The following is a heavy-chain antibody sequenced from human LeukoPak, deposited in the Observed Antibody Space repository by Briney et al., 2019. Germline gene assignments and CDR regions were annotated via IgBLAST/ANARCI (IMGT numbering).Heavy chain of an antibody. V-gene: IGHV1-69*13. J-gene: IGHJ5*02. CDR2: IIPKFGTA. Sequence: SVKVSCKASRGTFSNYAISWVRQAPGQGLEWMGGIIPKFGTAIYAQKFQGRVTITEDESTSTAYMELSSLRSEDTAVYYCARDRPGRYCSSNSRYTASPFDPWGQGTLVTVSS. CDR3: ARDRPGRYCSSNSRYTASPFDP. D-gene: IGHD2-2*02. CDR1: RGTFSNYA.